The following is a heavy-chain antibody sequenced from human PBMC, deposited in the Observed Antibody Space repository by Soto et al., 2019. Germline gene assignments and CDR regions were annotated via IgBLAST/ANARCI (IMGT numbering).Heavy chain of an antibody. Sequence: SETLSLTCTVSGGSISSYYWSWIRQPPGKGLEWIGYIYYSGSTNYNPSLKSRVTISVDTSKNQFSLKLNSVTAADTAVYYCVIYSYDYVWGSYRYTGLYAFDIWGQGTMVTVSS. CDR1: GGSISSYY. CDR3: VIYSYDYVWGSYRYTGLYAFDI. V-gene: IGHV4-59*01. CDR2: IYYSGST. D-gene: IGHD3-16*02. J-gene: IGHJ3*02.